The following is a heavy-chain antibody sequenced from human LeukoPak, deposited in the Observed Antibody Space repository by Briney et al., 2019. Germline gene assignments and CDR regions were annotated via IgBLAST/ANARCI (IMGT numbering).Heavy chain of an antibody. V-gene: IGHV3-23*01. D-gene: IGHD1-26*01. CDR1: EFTFSNYA. CDR2: ISFSGYDI. J-gene: IGHJ3*02. CDR3: ARGGSYLSAFDI. Sequence: GGSLRLSCAASEFTFSNYAMTWVRQAPGEGLEWVSSISFSGYDIYYADSVKGRFTISRDNSKNMLFLQMNSLRVEDTAVYYCARGGSYLSAFDIWGQGTMVTVSS.